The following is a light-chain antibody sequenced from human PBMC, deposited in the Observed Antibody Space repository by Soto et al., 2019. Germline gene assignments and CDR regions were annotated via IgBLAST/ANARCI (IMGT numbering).Light chain of an antibody. V-gene: IGKV3-15*01. CDR1: QSVSSD. J-gene: IGKJ2*01. Sequence: IVMTQYPATLSVSPGERVTLSCRASQSVSSDLAWYQQKPGHAPRLLIFAASTRATGIPVRFSASGYGTDFTLAISSLQSEDLAVYYCQQYSQWPPTFTFGQGTKLQIK. CDR2: AAS. CDR3: QQYSQWPPTFT.